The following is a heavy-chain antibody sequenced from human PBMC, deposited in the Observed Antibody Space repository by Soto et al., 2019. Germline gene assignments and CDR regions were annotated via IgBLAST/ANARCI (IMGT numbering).Heavy chain of an antibody. CDR3: ARDERSGWAHYFDH. D-gene: IGHD6-25*01. Sequence: TLSLTCTVSGDSVTGGGYYWSWIRQPPGKGLEWIGYIFHSAFTSYNQYLKSRLTISPDRSKNQFSLKLNSVTAADKAVYYCARDERSGWAHYFDHWGPGEMVTFS. J-gene: IGHJ4*02. CDR2: IFHSAFT. CDR1: GDSVTGGGYY. V-gene: IGHV4-30-2*01.